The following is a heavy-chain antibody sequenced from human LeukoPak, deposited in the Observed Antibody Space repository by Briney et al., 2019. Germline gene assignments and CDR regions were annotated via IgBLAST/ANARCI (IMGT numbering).Heavy chain of an antibody. J-gene: IGHJ3*02. CDR3: ARQLHYYDSSGYYVSAFDI. CDR1: GGSISSSSYY. D-gene: IGHD3-22*01. V-gene: IGHV4-39*01. Sequence: SETLSLTCTVPGGSISSSSYYWGWLRQPPRKGLGWLAIIYYGGSTYYNPSPKSRVTTSVDTSKNQFSLKLSSAAAADTAVYYCARQLHYYDSSGYYVSAFDIWGQGTMVTVSS. CDR2: IYYGGST.